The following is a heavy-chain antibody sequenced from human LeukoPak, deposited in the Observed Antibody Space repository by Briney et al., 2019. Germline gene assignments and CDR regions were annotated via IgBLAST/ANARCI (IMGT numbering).Heavy chain of an antibody. CDR1: GFTVSTNY. J-gene: IGHJ4*02. D-gene: IGHD1-1*01. Sequence: PGGSLRLSCAASGFTVSTNYMTWLRQAPGKGLEWVSVLYSGGTTYYADSVKGRFIISRDNSKNTLYLQMNNLRADDTAMYYCAREKGAATTYFDYWGQGTLVTVSS. V-gene: IGHV3-53*01. CDR3: AREKGAATTYFDY. CDR2: LYSGGTT.